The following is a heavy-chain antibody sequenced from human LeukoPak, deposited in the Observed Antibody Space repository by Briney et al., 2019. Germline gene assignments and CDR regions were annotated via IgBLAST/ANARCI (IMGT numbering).Heavy chain of an antibody. CDR1: GDSVSSNSAA. CDR3: ARDQASDYGDYGAFDI. J-gene: IGHJ3*02. D-gene: IGHD4-17*01. Sequence: SQTLSLTCVISGDSVSSNSAAWNWIRQSPSRGLEWLGRTYYRSKWYNDYAVSVKSRITINPDTSKNQFSLQLNSVTPEDTAVYYCARDQASDYGDYGAFDIWGQGTMVTVSS. CDR2: TYYRSKWYN. V-gene: IGHV6-1*01.